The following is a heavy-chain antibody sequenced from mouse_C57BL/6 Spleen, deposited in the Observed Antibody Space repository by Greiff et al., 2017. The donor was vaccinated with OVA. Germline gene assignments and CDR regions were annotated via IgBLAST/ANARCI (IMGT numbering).Heavy chain of an antibody. CDR1: GFAFTNYL. V-gene: IGHV1-54*01. CDR2: INPGSGGT. J-gene: IGHJ3*01. D-gene: IGHD2-1*01. Sequence: QVQLQQSGAELVRPGTSVKVSCKASGFAFTNYLIEWVKQRPGQGLEWIGVINPGSGGTYYTEKFKGKATLTADNSSSTVYMQLSSLTAEDSAVYCCARSKGNGFAYWGQGTLVTVSA. CDR3: ARSKGNGFAY.